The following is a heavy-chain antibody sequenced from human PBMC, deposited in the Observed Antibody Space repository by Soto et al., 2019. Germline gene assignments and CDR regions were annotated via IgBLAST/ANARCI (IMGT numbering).Heavy chain of an antibody. J-gene: IGHJ4*02. Sequence: PSETLSLTCTVSSGSIKSFYCAWIRQPAGQGLEWIGRIHISGTTNYNPSLSSRVTMSVDPSKNQFSLRLTSVTAADTAAYYCERDRIIETSYSDYWGQGILVTVSS. D-gene: IGHD1-7*01. CDR3: ERDRIIETSYSDY. CDR2: IHISGTT. CDR1: SGSIKSFY. V-gene: IGHV4-4*07.